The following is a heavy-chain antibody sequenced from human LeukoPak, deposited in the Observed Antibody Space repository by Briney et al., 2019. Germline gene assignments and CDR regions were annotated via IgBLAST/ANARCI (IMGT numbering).Heavy chain of an antibody. D-gene: IGHD3-10*01. J-gene: IGHJ4*02. Sequence: SETLSLTCTVSGGSISSYYWSWIRQPPGKGLEWIGYIYYSGSTNYNPSLKSRVTISVDTSKNQFSLKLSSVTAADTAVYYCASPVDITMVRGVSYLGFDYWGQGTLVTVSS. CDR1: GGSISSYY. V-gene: IGHV4-59*08. CDR3: ASPVDITMVRGVSYLGFDY. CDR2: IYYSGST.